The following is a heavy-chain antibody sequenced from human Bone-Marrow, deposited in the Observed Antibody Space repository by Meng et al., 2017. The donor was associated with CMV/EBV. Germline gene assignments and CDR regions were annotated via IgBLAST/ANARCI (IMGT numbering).Heavy chain of an antibody. CDR2: IYYSGST. D-gene: IGHD2-2*02. CDR1: GGSISSSSYY. V-gene: IGHV4-39*01. Sequence: SETRSPTCTVSGGSISSSSYYWGWIRQPPGKGLEWIGSIYYSGSTYYNPSLKSRVTISVDTSKNQLSLKLSSVTAADTAVYYRARSRYCSSTSCYKARVYFDYWGQGTLVTVSS. CDR3: ARSRYCSSTSCYKARVYFDY. J-gene: IGHJ4*02.